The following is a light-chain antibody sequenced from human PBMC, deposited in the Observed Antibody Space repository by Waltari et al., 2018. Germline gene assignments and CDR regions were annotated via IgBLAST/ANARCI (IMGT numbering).Light chain of an antibody. CDR3: QQYGSSPYT. Sequence: EIVLTQSPGTLSLSPGERATLSCRASQSVSSNYLAWYQQKPGQAPRLLIYGISSRATGIPDRFSGSESGTDFTLTISRLDPEDFAVYYCQQYGSSPYTFGRGTKLEIK. J-gene: IGKJ2*01. V-gene: IGKV3-20*01. CDR2: GIS. CDR1: QSVSSNY.